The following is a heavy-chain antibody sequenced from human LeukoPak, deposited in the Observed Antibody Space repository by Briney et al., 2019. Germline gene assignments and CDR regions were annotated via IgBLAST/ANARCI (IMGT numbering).Heavy chain of an antibody. Sequence: GGSLRLSCAASEFSVGSNYMTWVRQAPGKGLEWVSLIYSGGSTYYADSVKGRFTISRDNSKNTLYLQMNSLRAEDTAIYYCATYRQVLLPFESWGQGTLVTVSS. CDR3: ATYRQVLLPFES. CDR1: EFSVGSNY. D-gene: IGHD2-8*02. CDR2: IYSGGST. J-gene: IGHJ4*02. V-gene: IGHV3-66*01.